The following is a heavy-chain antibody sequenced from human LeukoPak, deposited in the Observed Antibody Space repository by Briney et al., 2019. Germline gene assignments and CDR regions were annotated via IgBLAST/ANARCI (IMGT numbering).Heavy chain of an antibody. CDR2: IYTSGST. J-gene: IGHJ4*02. CDR3: ARAGGVGTEALVDY. V-gene: IGHV4-61*02. Sequence: PSETLSLTCTVSGGSISSGSYYWSWIRQPAGKGLEWIGRIYTSGSTNYNPSLKSRVTISVDTSKNQFSLKLSSVTAADTAVYYCARAGGVGTEALVDYWGLGTLVTVSS. CDR1: GGSISSGSYY. D-gene: IGHD2-21*02.